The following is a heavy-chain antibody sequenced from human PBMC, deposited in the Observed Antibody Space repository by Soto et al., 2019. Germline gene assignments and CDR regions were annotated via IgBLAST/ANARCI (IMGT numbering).Heavy chain of an antibody. D-gene: IGHD1-26*01. CDR2: ISAYNGNT. CDR3: ARDFYSGSYYSGDAFDI. CDR1: GYTFTSYG. J-gene: IGHJ3*02. V-gene: IGHV1-18*01. Sequence: ASVKVSCKASGYTFTSYGISWVRQAPGQGLEWMGWISAYNGNTNYVQKLQGRVTMTTDTSTSTAYMELRSLRSDDTAVYYCARDFYSGSYYSGDAFDIWGQGTMVTVSS.